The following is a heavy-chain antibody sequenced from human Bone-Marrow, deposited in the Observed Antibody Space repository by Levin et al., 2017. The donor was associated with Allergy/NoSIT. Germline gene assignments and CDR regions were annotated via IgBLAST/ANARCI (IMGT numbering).Heavy chain of an antibody. CDR3: AADGLVARTIDAFDV. CDR1: GGTLRSNA. CDR2: ILPIFGTV. D-gene: IGHD5-12*01. V-gene: IGHV1-69*13. J-gene: IGHJ3*01. Sequence: SVKVSCKASGGTLRSNAISWIRQAPGQGLEWMGGILPIFGTVNYAQRFQGKVTITADEYTSTAYMELSSLRSEDTAVYCCAADGLVARTIDAFDVWGQGTLVTVSS.